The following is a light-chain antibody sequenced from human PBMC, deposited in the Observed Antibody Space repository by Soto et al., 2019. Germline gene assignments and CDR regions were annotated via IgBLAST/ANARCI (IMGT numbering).Light chain of an antibody. CDR2: GAS. CDR3: QQYNEWPPFT. J-gene: IGKJ5*01. V-gene: IGKV3-15*01. Sequence: ETVMTQSPATLSVSPGERATLSCRASQSVNSNLAWYQQKLGQAPRVLIYGASTRATGIPDRFSGSVSGTEFTLTISSLQSEDFAVYYCQQYNEWPPFTFGQGTRLEIK. CDR1: QSVNSN.